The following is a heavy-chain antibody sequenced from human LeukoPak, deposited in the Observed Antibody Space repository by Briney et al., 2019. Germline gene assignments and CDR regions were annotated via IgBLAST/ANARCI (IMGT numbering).Heavy chain of an antibody. CDR3: ARGNILNWIDP. CDR1: GGSISSYY. V-gene: IGHV4-59*01. CDR2: IYYSGST. J-gene: IGHJ5*02. Sequence: PSETLSLTCTVSGGSISSYYWSWIRQPPGKGLEWIGYIYYSGSTNYNPSLKSRVTISVDTSKNQFSLKLSSVTAADTAVYYCARGNILNWIDPWGQGTLVTVSS.